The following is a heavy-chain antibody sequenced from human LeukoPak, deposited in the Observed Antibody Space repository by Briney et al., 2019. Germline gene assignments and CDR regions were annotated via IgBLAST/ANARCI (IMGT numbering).Heavy chain of an antibody. J-gene: IGHJ6*04. D-gene: IGHD2-8*01. Sequence: PGRSLRLSCAASGFTFSSYGMHWVRQAPGKGLEWVAVISYDGSNKYYADSVKGRFTISRDNSKNTLYLKMNSLRAEDTAVYYCAKYIGLLDYYYYGMDVWGKGTTVTVSS. CDR1: GFTFSSYG. CDR2: ISYDGSNK. CDR3: AKYIGLLDYYYYGMDV. V-gene: IGHV3-30*18.